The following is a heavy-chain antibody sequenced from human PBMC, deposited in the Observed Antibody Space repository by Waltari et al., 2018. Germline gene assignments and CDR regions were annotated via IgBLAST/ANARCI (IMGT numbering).Heavy chain of an antibody. D-gene: IGHD4-17*01. V-gene: IGHV4-59*01. CDR3: ARSYGGNGCVSLGYYYYGMDV. J-gene: IGHJ6*02. CDR2: IYYSGST. CDR1: GGSISSYY. Sequence: QVQLQESGPGLVKPSETLSLTCHVSGGSISSYYWSWIRQPPGKGLEWIGYIYYSGSTNYNPSLNSRVTISVDTSKNQFSLKLSSVTAADTAVYYCARSYGGNGCVSLGYYYYGMDVWGQGTTVTVSS.